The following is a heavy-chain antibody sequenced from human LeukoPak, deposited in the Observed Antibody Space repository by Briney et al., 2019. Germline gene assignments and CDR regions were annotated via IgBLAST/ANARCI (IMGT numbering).Heavy chain of an antibody. CDR1: GGTFSSYA. V-gene: IGHV1-69*01. Sequence: GASVKVSCKASGGTFSSYAISWMRQAPGQGLEWMGGIIPIFGTANYAQKFQGRVTITADESTSTAYMELRSLRSDDTAVYYCARDRGGGILRFLEWSHGYYYGMDVWGQGTTVTVSS. D-gene: IGHD3-3*01. CDR2: IIPIFGTA. J-gene: IGHJ6*02. CDR3: ARDRGGGILRFLEWSHGYYYGMDV.